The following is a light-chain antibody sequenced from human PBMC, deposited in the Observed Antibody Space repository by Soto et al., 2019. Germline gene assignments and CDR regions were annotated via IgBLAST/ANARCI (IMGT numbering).Light chain of an antibody. Sequence: VMTQSPLSLPVTPGEPASISCRSSQSLLHTDGYYYLDWDLQKPGQSPQLLIYLSSIRPSGVAERFSGSGSCTDFTLQIRSVEADDVAVYYCMHALQISIPVGPVTKVAIK. V-gene: IGKV2-28*01. J-gene: IGKJ3*01. CDR3: MHALQISIP. CDR2: LSS. CDR1: QSLLHTDGYYY.